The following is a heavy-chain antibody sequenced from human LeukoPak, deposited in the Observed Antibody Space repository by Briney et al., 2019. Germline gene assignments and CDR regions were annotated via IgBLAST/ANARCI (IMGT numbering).Heavy chain of an antibody. CDR3: ARGYCRSTSCHEPPLYGVDV. V-gene: IGHV1-18*04. Sequence: GASVKVSCRASGYIFTNYGFSWVRQAPGQGLEWMGWISTYSGNTNYAQQLQGRVTMTTDTSTSTVYMELRSLRSDDTAVYYCARGYCRSTSCHEPPLYGVDVWGQGTTVTVS. CDR1: GYIFTNYG. CDR2: ISTYSGNT. D-gene: IGHD2-2*01. J-gene: IGHJ6*02.